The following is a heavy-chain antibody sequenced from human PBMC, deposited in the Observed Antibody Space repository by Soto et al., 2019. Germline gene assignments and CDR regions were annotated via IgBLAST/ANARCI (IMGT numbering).Heavy chain of an antibody. D-gene: IGHD3-9*01. CDR1: GFKFDDYA. CDR3: AKYIYDILTGYSRGDGLDL. CDR2: ISWKSGSM. J-gene: IGHJ3*01. Sequence: EVQLVESGGDLVQPGRSLRLACTASGFKFDDYAMHWVRQAPGKGLEWVSGISWKSGSMNYADSVKGRFTISRDNAKNSLYLQMNSLRSEDTALYYCAKYIYDILTGYSRGDGLDLWGHGTMVTVSS. V-gene: IGHV3-9*01.